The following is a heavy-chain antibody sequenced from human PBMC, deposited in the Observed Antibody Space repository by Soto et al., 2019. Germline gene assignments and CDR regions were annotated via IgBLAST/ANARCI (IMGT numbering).Heavy chain of an antibody. CDR1: GGPITSGDYY. CDR2: IYHSGNT. CDR3: ARGNFGYDY. V-gene: IGHV4-31*03. J-gene: IGHJ4*02. D-gene: IGHD4-4*01. Sequence: PSETLSLTCTVYGGPITSGDYYWSWIRQHPGKGLEWLGHIYHSGNTYYSPSLKSRISMSVDTSTNQFSLNLYSVTAADTAVYYCARGNFGYDYWGQGAQVTVS.